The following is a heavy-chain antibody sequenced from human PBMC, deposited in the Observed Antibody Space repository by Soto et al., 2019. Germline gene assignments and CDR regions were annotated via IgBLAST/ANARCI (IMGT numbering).Heavy chain of an antibody. V-gene: IGHV4-31*03. CDR2: IYYSGST. Sequence: XXQLXESGPGLVKPSQTLSLTCTVSGGSXTXGGYCWTWIRQHPVKGLEWMGHIYYSGSTSYNPSLKSRVTISIDTSKNQFSLKLTSVTAADTAVYYCARDGDYFGSGSPPLLSKWGQGTLVTVSS. CDR3: ARDGDYFGSGSPPLLSK. CDR1: GGSXTXGGYC. D-gene: IGHD3-10*01. J-gene: IGHJ4*02.